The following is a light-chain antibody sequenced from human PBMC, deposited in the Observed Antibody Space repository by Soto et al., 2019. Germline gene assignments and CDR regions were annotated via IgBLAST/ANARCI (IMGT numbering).Light chain of an antibody. J-gene: IGLJ1*01. CDR2: SND. V-gene: IGLV1-44*01. CDR1: SSNIGSNT. CDR3: ATWDDSVYV. Sequence: QSVLTQPPSASGTPGQRVTISCSGSSSNIGSNTVNWYQQLPGTAPKLLIYSNDQRPSGVPDRFSGSRSGTSAYLAISGLQSEDEADYYCATWDDSVYVFGTGTKLTVL.